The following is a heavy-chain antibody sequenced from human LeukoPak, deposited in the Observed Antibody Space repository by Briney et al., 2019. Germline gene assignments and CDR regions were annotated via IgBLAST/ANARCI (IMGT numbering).Heavy chain of an antibody. CDR2: ISAYNGNT. J-gene: IGHJ4*02. CDR1: GYTFTSYG. V-gene: IGHV1-18*01. CDR3: ARVQSDYLYY. Sequence: GASVKVSCTGSGYTFTSYGISWVSQAPGQGLEWMGWISAYNGNTNYAQKLQGRVTMTTGTSTSTAYMELRSLRSDDTAVYYCARVQSDYLYYWGQGTLVTVSS.